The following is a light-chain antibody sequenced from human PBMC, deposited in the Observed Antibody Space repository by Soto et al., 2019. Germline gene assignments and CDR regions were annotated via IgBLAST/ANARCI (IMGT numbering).Light chain of an antibody. J-gene: IGLJ1*01. CDR1: SQDVGGYNY. CDR2: DFR. Sequence: QSVLTQPASLSGSPGQSITISCTGNSQDVGGYNYVSWYQQHPGKASKLIIYDFRYRPSGVSNRFSGSKSVNTASLTISGLQAEDEADYYCSSYTTISTYVFGTGTKVTVL. CDR3: SSYTTISTYV. V-gene: IGLV2-14*01.